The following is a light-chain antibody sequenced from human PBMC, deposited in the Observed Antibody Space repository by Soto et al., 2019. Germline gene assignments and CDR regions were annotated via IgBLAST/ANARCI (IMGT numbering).Light chain of an antibody. CDR1: QDISNY. CDR2: DAS. CDR3: QQYDNLPRT. J-gene: IGKJ4*01. Sequence: DIQMTQSPSSLSASVGDRVTITCQASQDISNYLNWYQQKPGKAPKLLIYDASNLETGVPSRFSGSGSGTDFTFTISSLQPEDIATYCCQQYDNLPRTFGGGTKVEIK. V-gene: IGKV1-33*01.